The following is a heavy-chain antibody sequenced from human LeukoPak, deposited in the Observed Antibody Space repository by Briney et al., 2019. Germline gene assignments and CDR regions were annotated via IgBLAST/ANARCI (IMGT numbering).Heavy chain of an antibody. CDR2: IIPIFGTA. CDR1: GGTFSSYA. Sequence: GASVKVSCKASGGTFSSYAISWVRQAPGQGLEWMGGIIPIFGTANYAQKFQGRVTITTDESTSTAYMELSSLRSEDTAVYYCARELAAGTFYWFDPWGQGTLVTVSS. CDR3: ARELAAGTFYWFDP. V-gene: IGHV1-69*05. J-gene: IGHJ5*02. D-gene: IGHD6-19*01.